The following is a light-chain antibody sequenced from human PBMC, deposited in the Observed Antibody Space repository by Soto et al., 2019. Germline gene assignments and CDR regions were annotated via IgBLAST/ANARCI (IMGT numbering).Light chain of an antibody. Sequence: QSVLTQPPSVSGAPGHRVSISCTGSSSNIGAGYDVHWDQHLPGTAPKLLIYANDNRPSGVPDRFSGSKSGTSASLAITGLQAEDEADYYCQSYDSSRSPLYVFGTGTKVTV. J-gene: IGLJ1*01. CDR1: SSNIGAGYD. V-gene: IGLV1-40*01. CDR3: QSYDSSRSPLYV. CDR2: AND.